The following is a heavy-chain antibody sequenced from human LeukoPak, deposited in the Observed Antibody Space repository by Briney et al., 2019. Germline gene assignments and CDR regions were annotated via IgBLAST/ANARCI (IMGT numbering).Heavy chain of an antibody. J-gene: IGHJ5*02. CDR2: MNPNSGNT. CDR3: ASAFGELAPSAS. V-gene: IGHV1-8*01. Sequence: ASVKVSFKASGYTFTSYDINWVRQATGQGLEWMGWMNPNSGNTGYAQKFQGRVTMTRNTSISTAYMELSSLRSEDTAVYYCASAFGELAPSASWGQGTLVTVSS. CDR1: GYTFTSYD. D-gene: IGHD3-10*01.